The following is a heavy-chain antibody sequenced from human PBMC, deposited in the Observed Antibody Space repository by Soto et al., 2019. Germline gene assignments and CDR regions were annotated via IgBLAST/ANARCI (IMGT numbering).Heavy chain of an antibody. CDR2: IYTSGST. CDR1: CGSISSYY. Sequence: PSETLSLTCTFSCGSISSYYWSWIRQPAGKGLEWIGRIYTSGSTNYNPSLKSRVTMSVDTSKNQFSLKLSSVTAADTAVYYCARAGIAAAGPSNYGMDVWGQGTTVTVSS. J-gene: IGHJ6*02. D-gene: IGHD6-13*01. V-gene: IGHV4-4*07. CDR3: ARAGIAAAGPSNYGMDV.